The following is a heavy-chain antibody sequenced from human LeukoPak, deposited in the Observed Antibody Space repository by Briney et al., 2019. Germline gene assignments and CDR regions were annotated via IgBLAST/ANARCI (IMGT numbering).Heavy chain of an antibody. Sequence: PGGSLRLSCAASGFTFSSYGMHWVRQAPGKGLEWVAFIRYDGSNKYYADSVKGRFTISRDNSKNTLYLQMNSLRAEDTAVYYCAKDYGDFWSGLDAFDIWGQGTMVTVSS. CDR3: AKDYGDFWSGLDAFDI. CDR1: GFTFSSYG. J-gene: IGHJ3*02. CDR2: IRYDGSNK. D-gene: IGHD3-3*01. V-gene: IGHV3-30*02.